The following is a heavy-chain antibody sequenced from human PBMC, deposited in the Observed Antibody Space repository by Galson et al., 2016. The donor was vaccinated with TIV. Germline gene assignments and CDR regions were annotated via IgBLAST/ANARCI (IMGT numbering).Heavy chain of an antibody. Sequence: SETLSLTCDVSGYSIKSGYYWGWIRQPPGKGLQWIGSIYESGTTYSNPSLKSRLTLSVDTSKNQFSLKLSSVTASDTAVYYWMREGSTVTMHHYFGMDVWGQGTSVTVSS. V-gene: IGHV4-38-2*02. J-gene: IGHJ6*02. D-gene: IGHD4-17*01. CDR2: IYESGTT. CDR3: MREGSTVTMHHYFGMDV. CDR1: GYSIKSGYY.